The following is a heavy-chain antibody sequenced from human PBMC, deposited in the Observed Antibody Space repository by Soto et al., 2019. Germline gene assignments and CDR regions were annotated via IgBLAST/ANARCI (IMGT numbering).Heavy chain of an antibody. CDR1: GGSISSYY. D-gene: IGHD2-15*01. Sequence: SETLSLTCTVSGGSISSYYWSWIRQPPGKGLEWIGYIYYSGSTNYNPSLKSRVTISVDTSKNQFSLKLSSVTAADTAVYYCARHAVLHPSYYYYYYMDVWGKGTTVTVSS. CDR3: ARHAVLHPSYYYYYYMDV. J-gene: IGHJ6*03. CDR2: IYYSGST. V-gene: IGHV4-59*01.